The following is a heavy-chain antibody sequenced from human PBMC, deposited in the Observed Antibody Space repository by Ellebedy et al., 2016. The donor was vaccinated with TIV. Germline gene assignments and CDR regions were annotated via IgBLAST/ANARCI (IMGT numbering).Heavy chain of an antibody. V-gene: IGHV3-48*02. CDR2: ISRSSSTI. CDR3: TLNWNDSPVGGMDV. CDR1: GVTISTYS. D-gene: IGHD1-1*01. Sequence: PGGSLRLSCAASGVTISTYSMNWVRQAPGKGLEWVAYISRSSSTIYYADSVKGRVTISRDNAKNSLYLQMNSLRDEDTATYYCTLNWNDSPVGGMDVWGQGTTVTVSS. J-gene: IGHJ6*02.